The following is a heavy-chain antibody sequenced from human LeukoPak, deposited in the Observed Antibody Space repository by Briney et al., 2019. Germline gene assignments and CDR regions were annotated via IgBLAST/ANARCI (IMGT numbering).Heavy chain of an antibody. CDR3: ARIPSGSYYDGDYFDY. J-gene: IGHJ4*02. CDR2: MNPNSGNT. D-gene: IGHD1-26*01. CDR1: GYTFTSYD. Sequence: ASVKVSCKASGYTFTSYDINWVRQATGQGLEWMGWMNPNSGNTGYAQKFQDRVTMTRNTSISTAYMELSSLRSEDTAVYYCARIPSGSYYDGDYFDYWGQGTLVTVSS. V-gene: IGHV1-8*01.